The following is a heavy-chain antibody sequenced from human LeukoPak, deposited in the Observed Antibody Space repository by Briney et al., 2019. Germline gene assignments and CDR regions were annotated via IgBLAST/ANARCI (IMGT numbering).Heavy chain of an antibody. J-gene: IGHJ4*02. CDR2: IYYSGST. CDR3: ARAWGGYGALDY. D-gene: IGHD5-12*01. CDR1: GGSISSSTYY. Sequence: SETLSLTCTVSGGSISSSTYYWGWIRQPPGKGLEWIGSIYYSGSTYYNPSLKSRVTISVDTSKNQFCFSLKLSSVTAADTAVYHCARAWGGYGALDYWGQGTLVTVSS. V-gene: IGHV4-39*01.